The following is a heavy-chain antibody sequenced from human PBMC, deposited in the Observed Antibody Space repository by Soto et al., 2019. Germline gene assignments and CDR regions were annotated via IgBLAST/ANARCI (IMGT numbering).Heavy chain of an antibody. CDR2: ISGSGGST. D-gene: IGHD6-13*01. CDR1: GFTFSSYA. J-gene: IGHJ4*02. V-gene: IGHV3-23*01. Sequence: GGSLRLSCAASGFTFSSYAMSWVRQAPGKGLEWVSAISGSGGSTYYADSVKGRFTISRDNSKNTLYLQMNSLRAEDTAVYYCAKDNSSSLGSWYHPAFDYWGQGTLVTVSS. CDR3: AKDNSSSLGSWYHPAFDY.